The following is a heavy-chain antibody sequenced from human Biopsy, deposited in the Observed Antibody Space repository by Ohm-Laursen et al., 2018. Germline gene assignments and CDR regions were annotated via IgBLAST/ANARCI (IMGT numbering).Heavy chain of an antibody. J-gene: IGHJ5*02. D-gene: IGHD3-22*01. V-gene: IGHV4-59*08. CDR1: GVSISSYF. Sequence: SETLSLTCTVSGVSISSYFWSWIRQPLGKGLEWIGYVSYSGNTKYNPSLKSRVIISADTSKNQFSLKLSSVTAADTAVYYCARDYDTSGYYYVSWGQGTLVTVSS. CDR2: VSYSGNT. CDR3: ARDYDTSGYYYVS.